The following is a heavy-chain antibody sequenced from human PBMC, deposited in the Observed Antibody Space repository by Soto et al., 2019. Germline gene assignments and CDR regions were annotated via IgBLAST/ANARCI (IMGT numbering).Heavy chain of an antibody. CDR2: IDPNSGGT. V-gene: IGHV1-2*02. Sequence: ASVKVSCKASGYTFSNYHIHWVRQAPGQGLEWLGWIDPNSGGTKYAQKFQGRVTVTREPSITTAFMELDSLTSDDTAVYYCARSSGSYSDFDFWGQGTLVTAPQ. D-gene: IGHD1-26*01. J-gene: IGHJ4*02. CDR1: GYTFSNYH. CDR3: ARSSGSYSDFDF.